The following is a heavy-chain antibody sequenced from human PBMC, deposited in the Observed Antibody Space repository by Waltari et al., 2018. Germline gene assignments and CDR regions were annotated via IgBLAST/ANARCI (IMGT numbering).Heavy chain of an antibody. V-gene: IGHV4-39*01. CDR1: GGSISRSSYY. CDR3: ARSDTAMDAAEYFQH. CDR2: LYYSGST. D-gene: IGHD5-18*01. Sequence: QLQLQESGPGLVKPSETLSPTCTVSGGSISRSSYYWGWIRQPPGKGLEWIGSLYYSGSTYYNPSLKGRVTISVDTSKNQFSLKLSSVTAADTAVYYCARSDTAMDAAEYFQHWGQGTLVTVSS. J-gene: IGHJ1*01.